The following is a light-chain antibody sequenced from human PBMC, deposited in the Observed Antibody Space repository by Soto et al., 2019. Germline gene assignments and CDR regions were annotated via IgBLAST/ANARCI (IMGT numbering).Light chain of an antibody. CDR3: QQYNDWRYT. CDR1: QSLSSS. CDR2: GAS. J-gene: IGKJ2*01. Sequence: EIVMTQSPATLSVSPGERATLSCRASQSLSSSLAWYQLKPGQAPRLLIYGASTRATGIPARFSGSGSGTEFTLTTNSLQSEDFAVYYCQQYNDWRYTFGQGTKLEVK. V-gene: IGKV3-15*01.